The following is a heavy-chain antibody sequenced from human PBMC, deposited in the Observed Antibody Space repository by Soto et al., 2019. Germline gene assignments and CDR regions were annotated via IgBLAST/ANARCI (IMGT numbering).Heavy chain of an antibody. CDR1: GYNFSTYW. J-gene: IGHJ3*01. CDR3: ARIYYDDSGFYYGDSFDF. CDR2: IYPGDSDT. D-gene: IGHD3-22*01. Sequence: GESLKISCQASGYNFSTYWIVWVRHMPGRRLECMGIIYPGDSDTRYSPTFEGRVTISADRSISTAYLQWRSLKASDSAMYYCARIYYDDSGFYYGDSFDFWGQGTMVTVSS. V-gene: IGHV5-51*01.